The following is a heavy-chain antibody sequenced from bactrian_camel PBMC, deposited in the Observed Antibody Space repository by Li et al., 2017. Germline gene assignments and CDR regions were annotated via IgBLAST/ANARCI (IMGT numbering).Heavy chain of an antibody. CDR2: VRPNGPP. D-gene: IGHD1*01. J-gene: IGHJ4*01. CDR1: RLLASTSC. V-gene: IGHV3S53*01. Sequence: HVQLVESGGDSVQAGGSLILSRVARRLLASTSCLAWFRQAPGKEREGIAAVRPNGPPSYEESVKGRFIISLDAAKNSVDLQMNSLEPDDTAVYYCAATGQMLSVAGCRTQGTQVTVS.